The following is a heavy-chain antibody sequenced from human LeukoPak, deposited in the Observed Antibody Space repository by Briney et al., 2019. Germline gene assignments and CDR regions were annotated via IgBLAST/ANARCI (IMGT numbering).Heavy chain of an antibody. CDR3: TREEGLSDY. Sequence: GGSLRLSCAASGFTFSNVRMSWVRQAPGKGLEWVGRIKSKTDGGTTGYAAPVKGRFTISRDDSKNTLYLEMNSLKTEDTAVYYCTREEGLSDYWGQEPLVTVSP. D-gene: IGHD2-15*01. CDR2: IKSKTDGGTT. J-gene: IGHJ4*02. V-gene: IGHV3-15*01. CDR1: GFTFSNVR.